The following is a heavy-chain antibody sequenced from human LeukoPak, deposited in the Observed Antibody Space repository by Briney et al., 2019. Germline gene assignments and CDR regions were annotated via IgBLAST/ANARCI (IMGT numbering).Heavy chain of an antibody. CDR3: APDVGGDYVGLDY. V-gene: IGHV3-30*03. J-gene: IGHJ4*02. Sequence: PGGSLRLSCAASGFTFTNYGIHWVRQAPGKGLEWVALISYDGNNKYYADAVKGRFTISRDNSKNTLYLQMSSLRTEDTAMYYCAPDVGGDYVGLDYWGRGTLVTVSS. CDR2: ISYDGNNK. CDR1: GFTFTNYG. D-gene: IGHD4-17*01.